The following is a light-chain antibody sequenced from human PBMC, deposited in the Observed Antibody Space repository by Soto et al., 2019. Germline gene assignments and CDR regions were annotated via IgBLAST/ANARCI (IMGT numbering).Light chain of an antibody. CDR2: AAS. V-gene: IGKV1-16*02. J-gene: IGKJ4*01. CDR3: QQYNTYPLS. Sequence: DIQMTQSPSSLSASVGDRVTITCRASQGIRHYLAWFQQKPGTAPKSLIYAASVLQSGVPSKFSGSGSGTDFTLTISSLQPDDFATYYCQQYNTYPLSFGGGTKVEIK. CDR1: QGIRHY.